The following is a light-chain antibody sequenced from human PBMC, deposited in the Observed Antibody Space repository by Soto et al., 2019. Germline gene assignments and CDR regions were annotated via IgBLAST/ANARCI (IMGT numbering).Light chain of an antibody. CDR1: QSINRW. CDR2: DAS. Sequence: DIQMTHSRSTLSASVGDRVTITCRASQSINRWLAWYQQKPGKAPKILIFDASSLESGVPSRFSGSGSGAEFTLTITNLQPDDFATYYCQHYDSYPITFGQGTRLEIK. CDR3: QHYDSYPIT. J-gene: IGKJ5*01. V-gene: IGKV1-5*01.